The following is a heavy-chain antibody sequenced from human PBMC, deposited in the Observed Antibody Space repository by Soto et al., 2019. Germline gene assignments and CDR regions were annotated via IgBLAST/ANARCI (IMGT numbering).Heavy chain of an antibody. V-gene: IGHV3-30*18. D-gene: IGHD2-2*01. CDR2: ISYDGSNK. J-gene: IGHJ6*02. CDR3: AKSRDSYYYGMDV. CDR1: GFTFSSYG. Sequence: GGSLRLSCAASGFTFSSYGMHWVRQAPGKGLEWVAVISYDGSNKYYADSVKGRFTISRDNSKNTLYLQMNSLRAEDTAVYYSAKSRDSYYYGMDVWGQGTTVTVSS.